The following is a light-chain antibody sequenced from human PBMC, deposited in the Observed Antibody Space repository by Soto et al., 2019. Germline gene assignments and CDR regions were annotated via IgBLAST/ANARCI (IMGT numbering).Light chain of an antibody. J-gene: IGKJ1*01. V-gene: IGKV3-20*01. CDR1: QIVNSDY. CDR3: QQYVNSPGT. Sequence: EIVLTQSPGTLSLSPGERATLSCGASQIVNSDYFAWFQLKPGQAPRLLIYGASRRATGIPDRFSGSGSGTDFTLIINRLETEDFAMYYCQQYVNSPGTFGQGSRIEIK. CDR2: GAS.